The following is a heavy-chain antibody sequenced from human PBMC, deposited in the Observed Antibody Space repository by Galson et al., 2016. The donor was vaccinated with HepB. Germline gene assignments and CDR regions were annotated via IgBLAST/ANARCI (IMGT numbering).Heavy chain of an antibody. CDR3: ARHIGGRGYFDY. V-gene: IGHV3-74*01. Sequence: SLRLSCAASGFTFNNNWMHWVRQAPGKGLVWVSRIDSDGGRITYADSVKGRFTISRDNAKSTLYLQMNSLSAEDTAVYYCARHIGGRGYFDYWGQGSLVTVSS. CDR2: IDSDGGRI. CDR1: GFTFNNNW. J-gene: IGHJ4*02. D-gene: IGHD1-26*01.